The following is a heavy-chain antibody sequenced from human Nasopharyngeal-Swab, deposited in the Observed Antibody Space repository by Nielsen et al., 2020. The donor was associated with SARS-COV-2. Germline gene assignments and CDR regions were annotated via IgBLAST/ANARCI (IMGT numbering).Heavy chain of an antibody. CDR1: GVTLGSNG. J-gene: IGHJ6*02. CDR3: VKGSGYHYGDHHSGMDF. D-gene: IGHD6-19*01. CDR2: TSIRGAT. V-gene: IGHV3-23*01. Sequence: GGSLRLYCVASGVTLGSNGLSGVRQATGKGLEGVATTSIRGATSLADFVKGRFSVFRDNSKNTLSLEMISLRAADTAVYHCVKGSGYHYGDHHSGMDFWGRGTTVTVSS.